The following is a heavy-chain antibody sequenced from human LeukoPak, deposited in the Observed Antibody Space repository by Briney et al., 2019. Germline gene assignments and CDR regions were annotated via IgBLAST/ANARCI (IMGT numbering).Heavy chain of an antibody. J-gene: IGHJ4*02. CDR1: GGSFSGYY. CDR2: INHSGST. Sequence: PSETLSLTCAVYGGSFSGYYWSWIRQPPGKGLEWIGEINHSGSTNYNPSLKSRVTISVDTSKNQFSLKLSSVTAADTAVYYCARGTRYYDSSGWRYWGQGTLVTVSS. CDR3: ARGTRYYDSSGWRY. V-gene: IGHV4-34*01. D-gene: IGHD3-22*01.